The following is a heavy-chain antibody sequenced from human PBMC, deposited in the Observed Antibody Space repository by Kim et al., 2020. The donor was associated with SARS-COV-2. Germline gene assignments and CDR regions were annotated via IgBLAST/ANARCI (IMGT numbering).Heavy chain of an antibody. Sequence: NDYEVAVKSRITIHPETSKNQFSLQLNSVTPEDTAVYYCATDSGSYSLAYWGQGTLVTVSS. J-gene: IGHJ4*02. CDR3: ATDSGSYSLAY. D-gene: IGHD1-26*01. CDR2: N. V-gene: IGHV6-1*01.